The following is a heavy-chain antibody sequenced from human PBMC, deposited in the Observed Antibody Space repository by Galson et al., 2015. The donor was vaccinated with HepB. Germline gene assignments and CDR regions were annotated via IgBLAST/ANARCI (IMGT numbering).Heavy chain of an antibody. Sequence: SLRLSCAASGFTFSTYTMNWIRQAPGKGLEWVSSISSSSNYIYYADSVEGRFTISRDNAKNSLYLQMNSLRAEDTAVYYCARGTYYYDSSGFYFGDFDYWGQGTLVTVSS. V-gene: IGHV3-21*01. J-gene: IGHJ4*02. CDR1: GFTFSTYT. CDR3: ARGTYYYDSSGFYFGDFDY. CDR2: ISSSSNYI. D-gene: IGHD3-22*01.